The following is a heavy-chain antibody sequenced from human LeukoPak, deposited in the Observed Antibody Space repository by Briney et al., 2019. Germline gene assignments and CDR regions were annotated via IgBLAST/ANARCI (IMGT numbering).Heavy chain of an antibody. CDR3: TRGRKGSGSYPDY. Sequence: GGSLRLSCTASGFTFGDYAMSWVRQAPGKGLEWVGFIRSKAYGGTTEYAASVTGRFTISRDDSKSIAYLQMNSLKTEDTAVYYCTRGRKGSGSYPDYWGQGTLVTVSS. CDR1: GFTFGDYA. V-gene: IGHV3-49*04. CDR2: IRSKAYGGTT. J-gene: IGHJ4*02. D-gene: IGHD3-10*01.